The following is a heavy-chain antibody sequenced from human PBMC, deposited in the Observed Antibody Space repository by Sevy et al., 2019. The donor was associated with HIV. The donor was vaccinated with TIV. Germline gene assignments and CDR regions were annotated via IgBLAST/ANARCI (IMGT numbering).Heavy chain of an antibody. V-gene: IGHV3-11*01. D-gene: IGHD5-18*01. J-gene: IGHJ4*02. CDR1: GFTFSDYY. CDR3: AILVDTAMVTVDY. CDR2: ISSSGSTI. Sequence: GGSLRLSCAASGFTFSDYYMSWIRQAPGKGLEWVSYISSSGSTIYYADSVKGRFTISRDNAKNSLYLQMNSLRAEYTAAYYWAILVDTAMVTVDYWGEGTLVTVSS.